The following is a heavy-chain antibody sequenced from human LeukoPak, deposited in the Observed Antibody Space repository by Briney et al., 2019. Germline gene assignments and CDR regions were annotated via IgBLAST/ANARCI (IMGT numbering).Heavy chain of an antibody. CDR2: IKEDESDE. CDR3: ARWRGRQSEFDY. Sequence: GGSLRLSCEASGFTFSSYWMSWVRQAPGKGLEWVAHIKEDESDEYYVDSVRGRFTTSRDNAKNSVNLQMNSLRVEDTAVYYCARWRGRQSEFDYWGQGTLVTVSS. V-gene: IGHV3-7*01. D-gene: IGHD1-1*01. CDR1: GFTFSSYW. J-gene: IGHJ4*02.